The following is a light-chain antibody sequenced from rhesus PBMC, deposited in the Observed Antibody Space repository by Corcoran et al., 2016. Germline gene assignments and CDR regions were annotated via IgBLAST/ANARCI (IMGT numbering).Light chain of an antibody. Sequence: DIQMTQSPSSLSASVGDRVTITCRASQGISDYLSWYQQKPGKGPKRLIYAASSLERGVPSRFSGSVVGTYFTLTISSLQPEEFAAYYCLQGYSTPWTFGQGTKVEIK. V-gene: IGKV1-36*02. CDR3: LQGYSTPWT. J-gene: IGKJ1*01. CDR2: AAS. CDR1: QGISDY.